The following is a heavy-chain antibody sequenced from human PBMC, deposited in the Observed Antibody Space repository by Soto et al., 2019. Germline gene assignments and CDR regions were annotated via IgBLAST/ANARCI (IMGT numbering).Heavy chain of an antibody. CDR1: GFTFSSYA. V-gene: IGHV3-30*04. Sequence: QVQLVESGGGVVQPGRSLRLSCAASGFTFSSYAMYWVRQAPGKGLEWVAVISYDGRNKYYADSVKGRFTISRDNSKNTMHLQMNRLRAEDTAVYYCASEGQATGSSSPDSFDYWGQGTLVTVSS. J-gene: IGHJ4*02. CDR2: ISYDGRNK. CDR3: ASEGQATGSSSPDSFDY. D-gene: IGHD6-13*01.